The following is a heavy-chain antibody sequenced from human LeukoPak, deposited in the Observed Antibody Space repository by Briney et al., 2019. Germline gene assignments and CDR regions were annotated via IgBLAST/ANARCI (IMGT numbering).Heavy chain of an antibody. Sequence: PSETLSLTCTVSGGSISGHFWSWIRQPPGKGLEWIAYIYYTGTTTYNPSLKSRVTMSVDTSKNQFSLKLSSVTAADTAVYYCARQRSGPSGLYYYYYYMDVWGKGTTVTVS. J-gene: IGHJ6*03. CDR3: ARQRSGPSGLYYYYYYMDV. CDR1: GGSISGHF. CDR2: IYYTGTT. D-gene: IGHD3-3*01. V-gene: IGHV4-59*11.